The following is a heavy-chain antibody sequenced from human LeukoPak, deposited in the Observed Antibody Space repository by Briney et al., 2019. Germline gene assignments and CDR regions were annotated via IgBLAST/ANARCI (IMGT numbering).Heavy chain of an antibody. CDR2: IRHDGSDI. D-gene: IGHD1-26*01. CDR1: GFTFRSYG. Sequence: GGSLRLSCAASGFTFRSYGMYWVRQAPGKGLEWVAFIRHDGSDIYYADSVKGRFTISRDNSKNTLYLQMNSLRAEDTAVYYCAKDQEWELTHYFDYWGQGTLVTVSS. V-gene: IGHV3-30*02. J-gene: IGHJ4*02. CDR3: AKDQEWELTHYFDY.